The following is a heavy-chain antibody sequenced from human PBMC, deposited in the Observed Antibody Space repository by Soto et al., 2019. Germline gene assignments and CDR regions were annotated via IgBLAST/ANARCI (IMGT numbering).Heavy chain of an antibody. V-gene: IGHV4-4*07. CDR2: MQLTGNT. CDR1: GASIRSYH. Sequence: SETLSLTCAVSGASIRSYHWSWIRQPAGKGLEWIGRMQLTGNTNYNPSLKSRVTMSVDTSKNQISLNMTSVTAADTAVYFCAKDVSSRRWFDPWGQGILVNVSS. D-gene: IGHD3-16*01. J-gene: IGHJ5*02. CDR3: AKDVSSRRWFDP.